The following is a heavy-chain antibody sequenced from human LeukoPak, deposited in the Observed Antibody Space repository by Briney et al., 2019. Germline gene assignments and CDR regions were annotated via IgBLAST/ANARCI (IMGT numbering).Heavy chain of an antibody. CDR2: IYYSGST. CDR3: ARGSMITFGGVIPHWFDP. Sequence: PSETLSLTCTVSGGSISSGDYYWSWIRQPPGKGREWTGYIYYSGSTYYNPSLKSRVTISVDTSKNQFSLKLSSVTAADTAVYYCARGSMITFGGVIPHWFDPWGQGTLVTVSS. V-gene: IGHV4-30-4*08. CDR1: GGSISSGDYY. D-gene: IGHD3-16*02. J-gene: IGHJ5*02.